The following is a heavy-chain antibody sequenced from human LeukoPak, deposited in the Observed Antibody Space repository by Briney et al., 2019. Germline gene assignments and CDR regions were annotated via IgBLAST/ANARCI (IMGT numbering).Heavy chain of an antibody. CDR3: ARALGDYYYYYMDV. D-gene: IGHD7-27*01. V-gene: IGHV3-7*01. CDR2: IKQDGSEK. Sequence: GGSLRLSCAASGFTFSSYWMSWVRQAPGKGLEWVASIKQDGSEKYYVDSVKGRFTISRDNAKNSLYLQMNSLRAEDTAVYYCARALGDYYYYYMDVWGKGTTVTVSS. CDR1: GFTFSSYW. J-gene: IGHJ6*03.